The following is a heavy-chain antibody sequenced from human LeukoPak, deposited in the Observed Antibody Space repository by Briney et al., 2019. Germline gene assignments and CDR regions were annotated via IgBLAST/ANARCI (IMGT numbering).Heavy chain of an antibody. J-gene: IGHJ5*02. V-gene: IGHV4-4*07. CDR2: IYTSGST. Sequence: SETLSLTCTVSGGSISSYYRSWIRQPAGKGLEWIGRIYTSGSTNYNPSLKSRVTMSVDTSKNQFSLKLSSVTAADTAVYYCARGTNYGDYVIFDPWGQGTLVTVSS. CDR3: ARGTNYGDYVIFDP. CDR1: GGSISSYY. D-gene: IGHD4-17*01.